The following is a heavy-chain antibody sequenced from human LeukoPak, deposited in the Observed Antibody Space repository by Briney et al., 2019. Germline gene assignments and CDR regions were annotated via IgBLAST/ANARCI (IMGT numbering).Heavy chain of an antibody. CDR2: INHSGST. J-gene: IGHJ2*01. D-gene: IGHD3-22*01. Sequence: PSETLSLTCAVYGGSFSGYYWSWIRQPPGKGLEWIGEINHSGSTNYNPSLKSRVTISVDTSKNQFSLKLSSVTAADTAVYYCARSGLRSSPYYYDSSGYYRVRYFDLWGRGTLVTVSS. CDR1: GGSFSGYY. CDR3: ARSGLRSSPYYYDSSGYYRVRYFDL. V-gene: IGHV4-34*01.